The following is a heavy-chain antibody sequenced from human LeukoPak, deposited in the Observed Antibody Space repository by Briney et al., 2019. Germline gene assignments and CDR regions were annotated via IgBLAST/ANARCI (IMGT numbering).Heavy chain of an antibody. CDR1: GLTFTNYD. V-gene: IGHV3-23*01. D-gene: IGHD3-22*01. Sequence: PGGSLRLSCAASGLTFTNYDVSWVRQAPGKGLEWVSGISPSGGSTYYADSVKGRFTISRDNSKNTLYLQMNSLRAEDTAVYYCAKVSLTNYFDSSGKKESDYWGQGTLVTVSS. CDR3: AKVSLTNYFDSSGKKESDY. J-gene: IGHJ4*02. CDR2: ISPSGGST.